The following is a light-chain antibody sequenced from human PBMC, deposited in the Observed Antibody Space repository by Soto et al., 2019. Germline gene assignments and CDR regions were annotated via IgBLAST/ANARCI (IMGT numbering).Light chain of an antibody. V-gene: IGKV3-20*01. CDR3: QQFGSSPS. Sequence: EIVLTQSPGTLSLSPGERATLSCRASQSVSSSYLAWYRQRPGQAPRLLIYGASIRATGIPDRFSGSGSGTDCTLTISRLEPEDFAVYYCQQFGSSPSFGPGTTVDI. J-gene: IGKJ3*01. CDR1: QSVSSSY. CDR2: GAS.